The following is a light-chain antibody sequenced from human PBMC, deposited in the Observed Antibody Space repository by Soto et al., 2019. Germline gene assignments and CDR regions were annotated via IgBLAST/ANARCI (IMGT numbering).Light chain of an antibody. CDR3: QQYGSSPLT. CDR2: DAS. CDR1: QSVSSSY. J-gene: IGKJ4*01. Sequence: EVVLTQSPGTLSLSPGERATLSCRASQSVSSSYLAWYQQKPGQAPRLLIYDASSRATGIPDRFSGSGSGTDFTLTISRLEPEDFAVFYCQQYGSSPLTFGGGTKADIK. V-gene: IGKV3-20*01.